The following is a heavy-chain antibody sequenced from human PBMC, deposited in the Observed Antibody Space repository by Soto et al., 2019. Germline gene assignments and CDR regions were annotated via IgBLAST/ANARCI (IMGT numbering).Heavy chain of an antibody. Sequence: QVQLVQSGAEVKKPGASVKVSCKASGYTFSSYDINWVRQATGQGLEWMGWMNPNSGNTGYAQKFQGRVTMTRNTSISTAYMELSSLRSEDTAVYYCARVPRLVAGEDYADYWGQGPLVTVSS. CDR3: ARVPRLVAGEDYADY. D-gene: IGHD2-15*01. CDR1: GYTFSSYD. V-gene: IGHV1-8*01. J-gene: IGHJ4*02. CDR2: MNPNSGNT.